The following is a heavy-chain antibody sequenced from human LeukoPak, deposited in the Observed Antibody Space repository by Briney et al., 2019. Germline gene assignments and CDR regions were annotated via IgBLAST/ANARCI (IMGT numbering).Heavy chain of an antibody. CDR1: GFTFSSYA. Sequence: GGSLRLSCAASGFTFSSYAMSWVRQAPGKGLEWVSVIYSGGSTYYADSVKGRFTISRDNSKNTLYLQMNSLRAEDTAVYYCAREIAADRGFDSWGQGTLVTVSS. CDR3: AREIAADRGFDS. CDR2: IYSGGST. V-gene: IGHV3-23*03. J-gene: IGHJ4*02. D-gene: IGHD6-6*01.